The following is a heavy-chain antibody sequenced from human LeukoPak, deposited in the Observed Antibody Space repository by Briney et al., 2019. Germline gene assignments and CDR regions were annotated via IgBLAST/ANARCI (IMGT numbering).Heavy chain of an antibody. CDR3: ARGHQGRRGYYFDY. J-gene: IGHJ4*02. D-gene: IGHD1-26*01. Sequence: SETLSLTCTVSGRSISSYYWSWLRQPAGKGLEWIGRIYTSGSTNYNPSLKSRVTISVDTSKNQFSLKRSSVTAADTAVYYCARGHQGRRGYYFDYWGQGTLVTVSS. CDR2: IYTSGST. CDR1: GRSISSYY. V-gene: IGHV4-4*07.